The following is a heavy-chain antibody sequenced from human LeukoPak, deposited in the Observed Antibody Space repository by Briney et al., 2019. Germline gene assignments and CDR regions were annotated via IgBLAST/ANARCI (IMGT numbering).Heavy chain of an antibody. D-gene: IGHD1/OR15-1a*01. Sequence: PSETLSVTCTVSGGSISSYYWSWIRQPPGKGLEWIGYIYYTGSTNYNPSLKSRVTISLDASKNQFSLKLSSMTAADTAVYYCARQRVNKWNNLWSCDYWGQGPLVTVSS. CDR2: IYYTGST. V-gene: IGHV4-59*08. J-gene: IGHJ4*02. CDR3: ARQRVNKWNNLWSCDY. CDR1: GGSISSYY.